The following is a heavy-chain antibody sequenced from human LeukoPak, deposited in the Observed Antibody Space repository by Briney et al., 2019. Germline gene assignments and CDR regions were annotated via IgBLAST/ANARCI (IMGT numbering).Heavy chain of an antibody. CDR2: ISAYNGNT. CDR3: ARTRLGYCSSTSCYGYYYYYMDV. J-gene: IGHJ6*03. D-gene: IGHD2-2*01. V-gene: IGHV1-18*01. CDR1: GYTFTSYG. Sequence: ASVKVSCKASGYTFTSYGISWVRQAPGQGLEWMGWISAYNGNTNYAQKLQGRVTMTTDTSTSTAYMELRSLRSDDTAVYYCARTRLGYCSSTSCYGYYYYYMDVWGKGTTVTVSS.